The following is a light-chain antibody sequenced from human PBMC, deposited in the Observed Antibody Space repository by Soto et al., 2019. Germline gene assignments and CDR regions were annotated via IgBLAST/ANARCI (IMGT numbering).Light chain of an antibody. CDR3: AAWDDSLNGVM. Sequence: QSVLTQPPSASGTPGQRVTISCSGSSSNIGSNTVTWYQQLPGTAPKLLIFNSYQRPSGVPDRFSGSKSGTSASLAISGLQSEDEADYYCAAWDDSLNGVMFGGGTKLTVL. CDR2: NSY. CDR1: SSNIGSNT. J-gene: IGLJ3*02. V-gene: IGLV1-44*01.